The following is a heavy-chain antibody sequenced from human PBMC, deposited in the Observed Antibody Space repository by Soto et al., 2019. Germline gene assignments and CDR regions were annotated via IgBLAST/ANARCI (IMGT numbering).Heavy chain of an antibody. J-gene: IGHJ5*02. CDR1: GGPISTGGYY. CDR2: YYYSGST. V-gene: IGHV4-31*03. CDR3: ARSVFP. Sequence: QVQLQESGPGLVKPSQTLSLTCTVSGGPISTGGYYWNWNRQHPGKGLEWIRYYYYSGSTYYNPSLKRRVTISVNTAKNPCSLKVSSVTAADTAVYYRARSVFPWGQGTLVTVSS.